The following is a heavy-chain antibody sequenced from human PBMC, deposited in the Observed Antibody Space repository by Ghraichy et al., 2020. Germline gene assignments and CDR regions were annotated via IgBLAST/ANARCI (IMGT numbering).Heavy chain of an antibody. J-gene: IGHJ6*03. CDR3: TREWGSGSAFYYYFIDV. D-gene: IGHD3-22*01. CDR2: IRSEAYGETT. CDR1: GFTFGDYA. V-gene: IGHV3-49*04. Sequence: GESLNISCSASGFTFGDYALSWVRQAPGKGLEWVGLIRSEAYGETTEYAASVKGRFTISRDDSKSIAYLQMNSLKTEDTAVYYCTREWGSGSAFYYYFIDVWGKGTTVTVSS.